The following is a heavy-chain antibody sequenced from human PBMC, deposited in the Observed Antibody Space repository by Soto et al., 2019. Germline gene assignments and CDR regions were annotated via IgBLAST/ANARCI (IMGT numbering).Heavy chain of an antibody. J-gene: IGHJ5*02. D-gene: IGHD3-3*01. V-gene: IGHV4-34*01. CDR1: GGSFSGYY. CDR3: ASSNYDFWSGHYHWFDP. Sequence: SETLSLTCAVYGGSFSGYYWSWIRQPPGKGLEWIGEINHSGSTNYNPSLKSRVTISVDTSKNQFSLKLSSVTAADTAVYYCASSNYDFWSGHYHWFDPWGQGTLVTVSS. CDR2: INHSGST.